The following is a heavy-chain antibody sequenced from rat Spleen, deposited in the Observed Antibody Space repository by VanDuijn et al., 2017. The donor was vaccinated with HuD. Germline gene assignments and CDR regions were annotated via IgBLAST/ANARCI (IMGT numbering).Heavy chain of an antibody. CDR2: MWSGGST. J-gene: IGHJ2*01. Sequence: QVQLMESGPGLVQPSETLSLTCTVSGFSLTSYNVHWVRQPPGKGLEWMGVMWSGGSTDYNSVLKSRLSTSRDTSKSQIFLEMNSLQTEDTAIYFCARVHYYSASSYFDYWGQGVMVTVSS. CDR1: GFSLTSYN. V-gene: IGHV2-45*01. CDR3: ARVHYYSASSYFDY. D-gene: IGHD1-1*01.